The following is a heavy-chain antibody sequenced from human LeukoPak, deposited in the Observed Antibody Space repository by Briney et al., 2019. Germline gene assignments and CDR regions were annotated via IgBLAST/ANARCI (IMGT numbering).Heavy chain of an antibody. CDR1: GFTFSSYW. Sequence: PGGSLRLSCAASGFTFSSYWMGWVRQAPGKGLEWVANIKQDGSEKYYVDSVKGRFTISRDNAKNALYLQMNSLRAEDTAVYYCARGEQQLSDLGHPFDYWGQGTLVTVSS. D-gene: IGHD6-13*01. CDR2: IKQDGSEK. V-gene: IGHV3-7*01. J-gene: IGHJ4*02. CDR3: ARGEQQLSDLGHPFDY.